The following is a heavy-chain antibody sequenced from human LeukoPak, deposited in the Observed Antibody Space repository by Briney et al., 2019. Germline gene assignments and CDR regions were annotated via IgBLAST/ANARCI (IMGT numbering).Heavy chain of an antibody. V-gene: IGHV4-39*01. CDR2: IYYSGST. CDR3: ARSPIVPTYLFDY. J-gene: IGHJ4*02. D-gene: IGHD2-2*01. CDR1: GGSISSSSYY. Sequence: SETLSLTCTVSGGSISSSSYYWGWIRQPPGKGLEWIGSIYYSGSTYYNPSLKSRVTISVDTSKNQFSLKLSSVTAADTAVYYSARSPIVPTYLFDYWVQGTLVTVSS.